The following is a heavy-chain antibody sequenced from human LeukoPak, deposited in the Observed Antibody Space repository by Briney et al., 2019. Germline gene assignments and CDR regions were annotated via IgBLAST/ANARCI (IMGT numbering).Heavy chain of an antibody. Sequence: GGSLRLSCAASGFTFSSYWMHWVRQAPGKGLVWVSRINSDGSSTSYADSVKGRFTISRDNAKNTLYLQMNSLRAEDTAVYYCARVGQWLRFDPWGQGTLVTVSS. CDR1: GFTFSSYW. D-gene: IGHD6-19*01. V-gene: IGHV3-74*01. J-gene: IGHJ5*02. CDR2: INSDGSST. CDR3: ARVGQWLRFDP.